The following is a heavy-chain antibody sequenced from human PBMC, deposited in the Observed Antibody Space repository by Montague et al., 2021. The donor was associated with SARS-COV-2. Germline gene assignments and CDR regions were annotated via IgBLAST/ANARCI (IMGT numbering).Heavy chain of an antibody. CDR1: GGSFSDYH. CDR2: INYGGST. J-gene: IGHJ4*02. D-gene: IGHD1-1*01. CDR3: ARGAPGY. V-gene: IGHV4-34*01. Sequence: SETLSLTCAVYGGSFSDYHWTWIRQSPGEGLEWIGQINYGGSTKYNPSLKSRVTISIDTLKNQFSLKLTSVTAADTAVYYCARGAPGYWGQGTLVTVSS.